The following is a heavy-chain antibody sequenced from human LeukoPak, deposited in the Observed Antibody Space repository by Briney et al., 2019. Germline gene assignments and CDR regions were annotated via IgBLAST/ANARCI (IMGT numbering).Heavy chain of an antibody. CDR3: ARDVFGSEYPFDF. CDR1: GFTFSSYS. Sequence: GGSLRLSCAASGFTFSSYSLNWVRQAPGKGLEWVAFIRYDGNNKYYADSVKGRFTISRDNSKNTLYLQMNSLRAEDTAVYYCARDVFGSEYPFDFWGQGTLVTVSS. V-gene: IGHV3-30*02. CDR2: IRYDGNNK. J-gene: IGHJ4*02. D-gene: IGHD2-2*01.